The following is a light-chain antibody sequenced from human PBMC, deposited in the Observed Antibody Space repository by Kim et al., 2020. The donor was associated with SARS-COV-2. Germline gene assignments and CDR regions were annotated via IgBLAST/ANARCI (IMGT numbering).Light chain of an antibody. CDR1: QSVSSNY. V-gene: IGKV3-20*01. CDR3: QQYGDSPLT. J-gene: IGKJ4*01. CDR2: GAS. Sequence: SPGERATPSCRASQSVSSNYLAWYQQKAGQAPRLLIYGASSRATGIPDRFGGSGSGTDFTLTISRLEPEDFGVYYCQQYGDSPLTFGGGTKVGIK.